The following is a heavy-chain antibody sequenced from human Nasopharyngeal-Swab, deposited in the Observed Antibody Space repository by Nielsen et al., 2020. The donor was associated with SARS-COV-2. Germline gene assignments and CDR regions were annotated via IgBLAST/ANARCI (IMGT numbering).Heavy chain of an antibody. D-gene: IGHD4-17*01. J-gene: IGHJ3*02. CDR2: TYYRSKWYN. Sequence: WIRQSPSRGLEWLGRTYYRSKWYNDYAVSVKSRITINPDTSKNQFSLQLNSVTPEDTAVYYCARGGPYGLMLLISSAFDIWGQGTMVTVSS. CDR3: ARGGPYGLMLLISSAFDI. V-gene: IGHV6-1*01.